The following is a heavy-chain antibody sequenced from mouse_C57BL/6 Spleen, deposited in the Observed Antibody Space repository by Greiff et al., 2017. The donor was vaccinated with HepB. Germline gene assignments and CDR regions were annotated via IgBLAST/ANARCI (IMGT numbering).Heavy chain of an antibody. D-gene: IGHD2-3*01. Sequence: DVKLVESGGDLVKPGGSLKLSCAASGFTFSSYGMSWVRPTPNKRLEWVATISSGGSYTYYPDSVKGRFTIARDNAKNTQYLQMSSLKSADTAMYYCARRYGYYDYWGHGTTLTVSS. CDR2: ISSGGSYT. J-gene: IGHJ2*01. CDR1: GFTFSSYG. V-gene: IGHV5-6*02. CDR3: ARRYGYYDY.